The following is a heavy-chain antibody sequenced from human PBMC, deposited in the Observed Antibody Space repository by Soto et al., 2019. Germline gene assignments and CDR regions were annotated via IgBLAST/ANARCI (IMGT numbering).Heavy chain of an antibody. CDR1: GYTFTHYY. D-gene: IGHD3-22*01. Sequence: ASVTVSCKTSGYTFTHYYMHWVRLAPGQGLEWMGVINPGGGYTTYAQKFQGRVTMTRDTSTSTVYMELSSLKSEDTAVYYCGREYFDSRGTPPGDWGQGTLVTVSS. V-gene: IGHV1-46*01. CDR2: INPGGGYT. CDR3: GREYFDSRGTPPGD. J-gene: IGHJ4*02.